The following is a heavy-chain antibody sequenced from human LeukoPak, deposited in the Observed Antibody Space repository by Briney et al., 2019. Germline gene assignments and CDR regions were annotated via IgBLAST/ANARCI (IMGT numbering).Heavy chain of an antibody. CDR1: GGSISSGDYY. V-gene: IGHV4-30-4*08. D-gene: IGHD4-17*01. J-gene: IGHJ6*03. CDR2: IYYSGST. CDR3: ARARGDYGDYQPLDYYYMDV. Sequence: SETLSLTCTVSGGSISSGDYYWSWIRQPPGKGLEWIGYIYYSGSTYYNPSLKSRVTISVDTSKNQFSLKLSSVTAADTAMYYCARARGDYGDYQPLDYYYMDVWGKGTTVTVSS.